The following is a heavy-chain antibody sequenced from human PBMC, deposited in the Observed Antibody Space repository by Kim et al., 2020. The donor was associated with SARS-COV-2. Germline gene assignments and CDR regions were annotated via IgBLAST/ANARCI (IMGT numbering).Heavy chain of an antibody. CDR1: GFTFSSYG. CDR2: ISYDGSNK. CDR3: AKLLAGTSGMDV. D-gene: IGHD6-19*01. J-gene: IGHJ6*02. V-gene: IGHV3-30*18. Sequence: GGSLRLSCAASGFTFSSYGMHWVRQAPGKGLEWVAVISYDGSNKYYADSVKGRFTISRDNSKNTLYLQMNSLRAEDTAVYYCAKLLAGTSGMDVWGQGTTVTVSS.